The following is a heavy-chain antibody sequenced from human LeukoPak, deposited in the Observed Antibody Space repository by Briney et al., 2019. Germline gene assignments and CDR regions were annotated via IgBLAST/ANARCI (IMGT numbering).Heavy chain of an antibody. Sequence: SLRLSCAASGFTFDDYGMSWVRQAPWKGLEWVSGINWNGGSTGYADSVKGRFTISRDNAKNSLYLQMNSLRAEDTALYHCARSSGNYYYYGMDVWGQGTTVTVSS. CDR3: ARSSGNYYYYGMDV. V-gene: IGHV3-20*01. CDR1: GFTFDDYG. J-gene: IGHJ6*02. CDR2: INWNGGST.